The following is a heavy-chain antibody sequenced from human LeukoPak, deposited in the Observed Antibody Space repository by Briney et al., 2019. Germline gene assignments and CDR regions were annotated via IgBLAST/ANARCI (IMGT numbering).Heavy chain of an antibody. CDR3: ARDHNWGPDY. J-gene: IGHJ4*02. CDR1: GYSFTDHY. D-gene: IGHD7-27*01. V-gene: IGHV1-2*02. CDR2: IHPNSGDT. Sequence: ASVKVSCKASGYSFTDHYLHWLRQAPGQGLEWMGWIHPNSGDTNYAQRFHGRVSLTRDTSISTAYMELSSLRSDDTAVFYCARDHNWGPDYWGQGTLVSVSS.